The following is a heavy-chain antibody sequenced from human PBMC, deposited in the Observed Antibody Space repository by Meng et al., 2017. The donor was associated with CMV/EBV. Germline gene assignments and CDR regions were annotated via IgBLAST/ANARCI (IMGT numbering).Heavy chain of an antibody. J-gene: IGHJ4*02. CDR3: ARMEVGGGSCYSDY. CDR1: GHTVTSYG. D-gene: IGHD2-15*01. CDR2: ISAYNGNT. V-gene: IGHV1-18*01. Sequence: QGQVVQSGAEVKKPRASVKVSCKASGHTVTSYGISWVRQAPGQGLEWMGWISAYNGNTNYAQKLQGRVTMTTDTSTSTAYMELRSLRSDDTAVYYCARMEVGGGSCYSDYWGQGTLVTVSS.